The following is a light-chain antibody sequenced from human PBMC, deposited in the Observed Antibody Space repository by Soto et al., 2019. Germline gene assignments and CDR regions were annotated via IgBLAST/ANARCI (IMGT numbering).Light chain of an antibody. V-gene: IGKV1-27*01. CDR1: QDISNY. Sequence: DIQMTQSPSSLSASVGNRVIITCRASQDISNYLAWYQQKPGKVPKLLIYGASTLQSGVPSRFSGSGSGTDFTLTISSLQPEDAATYSCHKHNSAPLFGGGTKVEIK. CDR2: GAS. J-gene: IGKJ4*01. CDR3: HKHNSAPL.